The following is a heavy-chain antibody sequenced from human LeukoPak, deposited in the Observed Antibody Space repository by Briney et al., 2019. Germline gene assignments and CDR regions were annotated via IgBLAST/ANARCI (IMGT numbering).Heavy chain of an antibody. CDR1: GGSFSGYY. J-gene: IGHJ4*02. Sequence: SETLSLTCAVYGGSFSGYYWSGIRQPPGKGREWIGEINHSGSTNYNPSLKSRVTMSVDTSKNQFSLKLSSVTAADTAVYYCARQNYYGSGSYFDYWGQGTLVTVSS. V-gene: IGHV4-34*01. D-gene: IGHD3-10*01. CDR2: INHSGST. CDR3: ARQNYYGSGSYFDY.